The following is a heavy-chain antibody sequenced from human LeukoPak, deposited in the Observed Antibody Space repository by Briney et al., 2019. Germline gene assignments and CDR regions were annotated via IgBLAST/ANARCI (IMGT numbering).Heavy chain of an antibody. CDR3: AKETTYNFAHLCGETDS. CDR2: IDGGGTST. Sequence: GGSLRLSCAASGFTFSYNAMSWVRQAPGKGLQWVSTIDGGGTSTHYADSVKGRFIISRDNSKNTVFLQMNSLTADDTALYFCAKETTYNFAHLCGETDSWGQGTLVIVSS. V-gene: IGHV3-23*01. CDR1: GFTFSYNA. J-gene: IGHJ4*02. D-gene: IGHD1-1*01.